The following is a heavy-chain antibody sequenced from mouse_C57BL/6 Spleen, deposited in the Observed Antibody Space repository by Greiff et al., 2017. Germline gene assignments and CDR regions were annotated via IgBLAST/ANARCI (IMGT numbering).Heavy chain of an antibody. Sequence: DVKLVESEGGLVQPGSSMKLSCTASGFTFSDYYMAWVRQVPEKGLEWVANINYDGSSTYYLDSLKSRFIISRDNAKNILYLQMSSLKSEDTATYYCARDRDYYGSYWYFDVWGTGTTVTVSS. D-gene: IGHD1-1*01. J-gene: IGHJ1*03. CDR2: INYDGSST. CDR1: GFTFSDYY. CDR3: ARDRDYYGSYWYFDV. V-gene: IGHV5-16*01.